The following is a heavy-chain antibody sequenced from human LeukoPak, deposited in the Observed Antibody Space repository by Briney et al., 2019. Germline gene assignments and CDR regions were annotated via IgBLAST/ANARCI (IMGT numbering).Heavy chain of an antibody. Sequence: GGSLRLSCAASGFTFSTYWMHWVRQAPGKGLVWVSRINSDGSRTNYADSVKGRFTISRDNAKNTLDLQMNSLGAEDTAVYFCARSPWEVLPDYWGQGTLVTVSS. D-gene: IGHD1-26*01. J-gene: IGHJ4*02. CDR3: ARSPWEVLPDY. V-gene: IGHV3-74*01. CDR1: GFTFSTYW. CDR2: INSDGSRT.